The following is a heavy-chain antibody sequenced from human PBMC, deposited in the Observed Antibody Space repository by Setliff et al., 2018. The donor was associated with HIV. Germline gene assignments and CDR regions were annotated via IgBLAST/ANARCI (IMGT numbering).Heavy chain of an antibody. J-gene: IGHJ4*02. CDR1: GGTFSRLA. CDR3: ARANVPYSNFWSFSYSLPYYFDY. V-gene: IGHV1-8*01. CDR2: MNPNSGNT. Sequence: ASVKVSCKASGGTFSRLAISWVRQAPGQGLEWMGWMNPNSGNTGFAQKFQGRVTMTRNTSISTAYMELRGLRSDDTAVYYCARANVPYSNFWSFSYSLPYYFDYWGQGTLVTVS. D-gene: IGHD3-3*01.